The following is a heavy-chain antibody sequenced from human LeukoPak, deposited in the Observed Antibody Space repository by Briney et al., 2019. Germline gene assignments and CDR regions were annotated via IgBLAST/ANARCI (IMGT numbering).Heavy chain of an antibody. CDR2: ISSSGSTI. D-gene: IGHD3-10*01. Sequence: GGSLRLSCAASGFTFSSYEMNWVRQAPGKGLEWVSYISSSGSTIYYADSVKGRFTISRDNAKNSLYLELNSLRAEDTAVYYCARVSWYGSGNSINFDCWGQGALVSVSS. CDR1: GFTFSSYE. J-gene: IGHJ4*02. CDR3: ARVSWYGSGNSINFDC. V-gene: IGHV3-48*03.